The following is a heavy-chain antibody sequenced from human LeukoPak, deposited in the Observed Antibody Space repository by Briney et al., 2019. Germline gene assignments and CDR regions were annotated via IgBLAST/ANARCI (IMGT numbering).Heavy chain of an antibody. D-gene: IGHD2-21*02. Sequence: GGSLRLSCAASGLTFSSYAMSWVRQAPGKGLEWVSAISGSGGSTYYADSVKGRFTTSRHNSKNTLYLQMNSLRAEDTAVYYCAKPGGLENCGGDCYAFDVWGQGTMVTVSS. CDR2: ISGSGGST. CDR1: GLTFSSYA. V-gene: IGHV3-23*01. CDR3: AKPGGLENCGGDCYAFDV. J-gene: IGHJ3*01.